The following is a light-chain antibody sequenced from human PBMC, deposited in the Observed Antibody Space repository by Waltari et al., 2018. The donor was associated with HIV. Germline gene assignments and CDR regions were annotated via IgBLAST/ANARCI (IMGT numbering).Light chain of an antibody. J-gene: IGKJ3*01. CDR1: QSVSSY. Sequence: EIVLTQSPATLSLSPGERATLSCRASQSVSSYLAWYQQKPGQEPRLLIYDASNRAPGIPARFSGSGSGTDFTLSISSLEPEDFAVYYCQQRSNWPPFTFGPGTKVDIK. CDR2: DAS. CDR3: QQRSNWPPFT. V-gene: IGKV3-11*01.